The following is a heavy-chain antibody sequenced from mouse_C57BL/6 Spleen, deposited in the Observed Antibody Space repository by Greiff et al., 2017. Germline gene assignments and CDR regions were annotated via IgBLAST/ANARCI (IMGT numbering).Heavy chain of an antibody. CDR1: GYTFTSYW. Sequence: QVQLQQSGTELVKPGASVKLSCKASGYTFTSYWMHWVKQRPGQGLEWIGNINPSNGGTNYNEKFKSKATLTVDKSSSTAYMQLSSLTSEDSAVYYCARGITTVVAKDYYAMDYWGQGTSVTVSS. J-gene: IGHJ4*01. CDR3: ARGITTVVAKDYYAMDY. D-gene: IGHD1-1*01. CDR2: INPSNGGT. V-gene: IGHV1-53*01.